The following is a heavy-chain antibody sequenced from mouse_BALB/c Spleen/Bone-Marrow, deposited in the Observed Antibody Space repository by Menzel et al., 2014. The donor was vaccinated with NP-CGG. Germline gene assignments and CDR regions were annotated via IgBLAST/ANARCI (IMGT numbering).Heavy chain of an antibody. Sequence: VQRVESGAELVRPGSSVKISCKASGYVFSSYWMNWVKQRPRQGLEWIGQIYPGDGDTNYNGKFKGKATLTADKSSSTAYMQLSSLTSEDSAVYFCARKYGDYWGQGTTLTVSS. CDR2: IYPGDGDT. D-gene: IGHD2-10*02. J-gene: IGHJ2*01. CDR1: GYVFSSYW. CDR3: ARKYGDY. V-gene: IGHV1-80*01.